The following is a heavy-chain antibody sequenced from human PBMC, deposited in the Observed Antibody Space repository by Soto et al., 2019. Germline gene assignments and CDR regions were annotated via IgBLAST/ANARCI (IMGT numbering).Heavy chain of an antibody. CDR3: ARAQSGSYYSAVATFDY. J-gene: IGHJ4*02. CDR1: GYTFTSYY. V-gene: IGHV1-46*01. CDR2: INLSGGST. Sequence: GASVKVSCKASGYTFTSYYMHWVRQAPGQGLKWMGIINLSGGSTSYAQKFQGRVTMTRDTSTSTVYMELSSLRSEDTAVYYCARAQSGSYYSAVATFDYWGQGTLVTVS. D-gene: IGHD1-26*01.